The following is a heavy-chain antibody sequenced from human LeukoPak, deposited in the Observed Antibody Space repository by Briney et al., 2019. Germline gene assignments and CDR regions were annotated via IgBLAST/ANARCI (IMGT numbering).Heavy chain of an antibody. CDR2: INPNSGGT. CDR1: GYTFTGYY. CDR3: ARVMATVTTLGPDAFDI. D-gene: IGHD4-17*01. Sequence: ASVKVSCKASGYTFTGYYMHWVRQAPGQGLEWMGWINPNSGGTNYAQKFQGRVTMTRDTSISTAYMELSRLRSDDTAVYYCARVMATVTTLGPDAFDIWGQGTMVTVSS. J-gene: IGHJ3*02. V-gene: IGHV1-2*02.